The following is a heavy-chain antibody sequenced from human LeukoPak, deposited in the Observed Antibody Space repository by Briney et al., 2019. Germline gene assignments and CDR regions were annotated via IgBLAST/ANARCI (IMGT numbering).Heavy chain of an antibody. CDR1: GYSFTSYD. CDR3: ARLRKSRVIRGLVAIYFDY. J-gene: IGHJ4*02. CDR2: MNPNSGIT. D-gene: IGHD3/OR15-3a*01. V-gene: IGHV1-8*01. Sequence: ASVKVSCKASGYSFTSYDINWVRQATGQGLEWMGWMNPNSGITGYAQKFQGRVTMTRNTSISTAYMELSSLRSEDTAVYYCARLRKSRVIRGLVAIYFDYWGQGTLVTVSS.